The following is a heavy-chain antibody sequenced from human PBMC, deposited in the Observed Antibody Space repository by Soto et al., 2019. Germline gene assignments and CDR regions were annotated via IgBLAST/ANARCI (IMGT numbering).Heavy chain of an antibody. Sequence: SETLSLTCTVSGGSISSYYWSWIRQPAGKGLEWIGRIYTSGSTNYNPSLKSRVTMSVDTSKNQFSLKLSSVTAADTAVYYCARATYYYDSSGYLYYFDYWGKGTLVTVSS. CDR3: ARATYYYDSSGYLYYFDY. CDR1: GGSISSYY. V-gene: IGHV4-4*07. D-gene: IGHD3-22*01. CDR2: IYTSGST. J-gene: IGHJ4*02.